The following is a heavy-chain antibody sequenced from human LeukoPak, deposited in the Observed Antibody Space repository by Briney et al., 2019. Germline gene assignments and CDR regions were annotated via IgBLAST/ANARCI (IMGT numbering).Heavy chain of an antibody. V-gene: IGHV3-74*01. CDR1: GFTFSNYW. CDR3: ARASGYTYGDFDY. J-gene: IGHJ4*02. CDR2: INTDGSST. Sequence: PGGSLRLSCAASGFTFSNYWMHWVRQAPGKGLVWVSRINTDGSSTDYADSVKGRFTISRDNAKNTLYLQMNSLRAEDTAVYYCARASGYTYGDFDYWGQGTLVTVSS. D-gene: IGHD5-18*01.